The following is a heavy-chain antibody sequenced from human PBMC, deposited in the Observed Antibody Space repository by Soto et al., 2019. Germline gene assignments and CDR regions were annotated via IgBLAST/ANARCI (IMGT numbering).Heavy chain of an antibody. J-gene: IGHJ4*02. CDR3: ASEKDSPPVDY. CDR2: ISYDGSNK. Sequence: PGGSLRLSCAASGFTFSYYAMHWVRQAPGKGLEWVAVISYDGSNKYYADSVKGRFTISRDNSKNTLYLQMNSLRPEDTVVYYCASEKDSPPVDYWGQGTLVTVPQ. V-gene: IGHV3-30-3*01. D-gene: IGHD2-15*01. CDR1: GFTFSYYA.